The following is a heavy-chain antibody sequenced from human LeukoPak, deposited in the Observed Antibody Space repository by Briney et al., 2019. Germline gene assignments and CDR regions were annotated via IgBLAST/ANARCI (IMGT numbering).Heavy chain of an antibody. CDR3: ARQIRGIAAAGMAFDY. CDR1: GGSISSSSYY. D-gene: IGHD6-13*01. V-gene: IGHV4-39*01. J-gene: IGHJ4*02. CDR2: IYYSGST. Sequence: SETPSLTCTVSGGSISSSSYYWGWIRQPPGKGLEWIGSIYYSGSTYYNPSLKSRVTISVDTSKNQFSLKLSSVTAADTAVYYCARQIRGIAAAGMAFDYWGQGTLVTVSS.